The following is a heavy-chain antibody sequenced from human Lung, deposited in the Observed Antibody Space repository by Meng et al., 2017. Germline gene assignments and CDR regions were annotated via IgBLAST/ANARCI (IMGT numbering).Heavy chain of an antibody. J-gene: IGHJ4*02. V-gene: IGHV4-34*01. D-gene: IGHD5-24*01. CDR1: GGSLSYYY. CDR2: INNSSST. Sequence: VLLQRWGAGLFQPAGLLRLRSVVFGGSLSYYYGRRIRQPPGKVVGWIGEINNSSSTNYNPSIGRGAILSVATSKNNLSLKMSSVTAADSAVYYCARGPTKMAHDFDYWGQGTLVTVSS. CDR3: ARGPTKMAHDFDY.